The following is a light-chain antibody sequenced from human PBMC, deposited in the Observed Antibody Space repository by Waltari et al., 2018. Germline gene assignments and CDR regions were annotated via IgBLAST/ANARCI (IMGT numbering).Light chain of an antibody. V-gene: IGKV1-5*03. CDR2: KSF. CDR1: PSISNW. J-gene: IGKJ2*01. CDR3: QQYNIWPYT. Sequence: DIQMTQSPSTLSASVGDRVTITCRASPSISNWLAWYQQKPGKAPKGLIYKSFTLQSGVPSRFSGSGSETEFSLTISSLQPDDFATYYCQQYNIWPYTFGQGTTLEI.